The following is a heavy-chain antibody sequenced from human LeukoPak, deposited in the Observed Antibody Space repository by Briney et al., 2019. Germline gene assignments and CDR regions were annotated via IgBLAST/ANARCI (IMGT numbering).Heavy chain of an antibody. CDR1: GYTFTSYD. Sequence: GASVKVSCKASGYTFTSYDINWVRQATGQGLEWMGWMNPNSGNTGYAQKFQGRVTMTRYTSVSTAYMELSSLRSEDTAVYYCARGLTGTTYLYYYYYYGMDVWGQGTTVTVSS. CDR3: ARGLTGTTYLYYYYYYGMDV. CDR2: MNPNSGNT. J-gene: IGHJ6*02. D-gene: IGHD1-7*01. V-gene: IGHV1-8*01.